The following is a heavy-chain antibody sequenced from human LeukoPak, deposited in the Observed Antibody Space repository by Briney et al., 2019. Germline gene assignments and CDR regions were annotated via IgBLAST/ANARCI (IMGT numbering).Heavy chain of an antibody. CDR2: IYYSGST. V-gene: IGHV4-39*01. CDR3: ARHFLLPYYFDY. J-gene: IGHJ4*02. D-gene: IGHD2/OR15-2a*01. Sequence: PSETLSLTCTVSGGSISSSSYYWGWIRQPPGKGLEWIGSIYYSGSTYYNPSPKSRVTISVDTSKNQFSLKLSSVTAADTAVYYCARHFLLPYYFDYWGQGTLVTVSS. CDR1: GGSISSSSYY.